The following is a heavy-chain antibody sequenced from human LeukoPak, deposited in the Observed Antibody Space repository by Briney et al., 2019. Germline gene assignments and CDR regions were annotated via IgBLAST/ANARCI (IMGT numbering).Heavy chain of an antibody. Sequence: KPSQTLSLTCTVSGGSISSGGYYWSWIRQHPGKGLEWFGYIYYSGNTYYNPSLKSRVTISVDTSKNQFSPKLSSVTAADTAVYYCARGYCTSSSCFARHWFDPWGQGTLVTVSS. CDR2: IYYSGNT. D-gene: IGHD2-2*01. CDR1: GGSISSGGYY. J-gene: IGHJ5*02. CDR3: ARGYCTSSSCFARHWFDP. V-gene: IGHV4-31*03.